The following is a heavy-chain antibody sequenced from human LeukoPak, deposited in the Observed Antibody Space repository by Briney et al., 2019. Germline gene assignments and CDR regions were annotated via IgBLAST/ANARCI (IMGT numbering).Heavy chain of an antibody. CDR1: GGSISSYY. Sequence: PSETLSLTCTVSGGSISSYYWSWIRQPPGKGLEWIGYIYTSGSTNYNPSLKSRVTISVDTSKNQFSLKLSSVTAADTAVYYCARQQSAYYDSSGYLDAFDIWGQGTMVTVSS. J-gene: IGHJ3*02. CDR3: ARQQSAYYDSSGYLDAFDI. V-gene: IGHV4-4*09. D-gene: IGHD3-22*01. CDR2: IYTSGST.